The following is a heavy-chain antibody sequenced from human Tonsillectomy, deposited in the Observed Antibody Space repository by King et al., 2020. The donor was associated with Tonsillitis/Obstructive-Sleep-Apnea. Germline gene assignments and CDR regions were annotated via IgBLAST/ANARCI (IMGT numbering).Heavy chain of an antibody. Sequence: VQLVESGGGLVQPGRSLRLSCAASGFTFDDYAMHWVRQAPGKGLEWVSGISWNSGSIGYADSVKGRFIISRDNAKNSLYLQMNSLRAEDTALYYCAKDISHWDCSSIRCDHRRFDYWGQGILVTVSS. CDR3: AKDISHWDCSSIRCDHRRFDY. CDR2: ISWNSGSI. CDR1: GFTFDDYA. J-gene: IGHJ4*02. V-gene: IGHV3-9*01. D-gene: IGHD2-2*01.